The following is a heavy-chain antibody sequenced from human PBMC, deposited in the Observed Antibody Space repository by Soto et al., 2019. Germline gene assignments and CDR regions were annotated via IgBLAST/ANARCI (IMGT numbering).Heavy chain of an antibody. V-gene: IGHV4-31*03. CDR1: GGSISSGGYY. J-gene: IGHJ3*02. Sequence: PSETLSLTCTVSGGSISSGGYYWSWIRQHPGKGLEWIGYIYYSGSTYYNPSLKSRVTISVDTSKNQFSLKLSSVTAADTAVYYCARATFPSDAFDISGQGTMVTVSS. CDR2: IYYSGST. CDR3: ARATFPSDAFDI.